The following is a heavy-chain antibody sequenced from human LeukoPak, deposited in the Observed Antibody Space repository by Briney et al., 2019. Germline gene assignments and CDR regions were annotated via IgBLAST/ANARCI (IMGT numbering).Heavy chain of an antibody. Sequence: PGGSLRLSCAASGFTFSSYAMSWVRQAPGKGLEWVSAISGSGGSTYYADSVKGRFTISRDNSKNTLYPQMNSLRAEDTAVYYCARTTTFAPHFDYWGQGTLVTVSS. CDR3: ARTTTFAPHFDY. V-gene: IGHV3-23*01. CDR2: ISGSGGST. CDR1: GFTFSSYA. D-gene: IGHD1-1*01. J-gene: IGHJ4*02.